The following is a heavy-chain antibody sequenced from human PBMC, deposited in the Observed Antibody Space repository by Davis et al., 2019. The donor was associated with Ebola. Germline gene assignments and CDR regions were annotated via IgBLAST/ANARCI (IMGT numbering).Heavy chain of an antibody. CDR1: GGSISSYY. V-gene: IGHV4-59*12. D-gene: IGHD6-13*01. CDR3: ARGGRIIAAAPFDY. CDR2: IYYSGST. Sequence: PSGTLSLSCTASGGSISSYYWSWIRQPPGKGLAWIGYIYYSGSTNYNPSLKSRVTISVDTSKNQVALKLSSVTAADTAVYYCARGGRIIAAAPFDYWGQGTLVTVSS. J-gene: IGHJ4*02.